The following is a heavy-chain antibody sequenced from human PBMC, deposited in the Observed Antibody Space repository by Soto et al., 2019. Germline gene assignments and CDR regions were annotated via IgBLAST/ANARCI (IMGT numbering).Heavy chain of an antibody. Sequence: GALLKVSRKASGWTFSGYAISCLRQAPGQGLEWMGGIIPIFGTANYAQKFQGRVTITADESTSTAYMELSSLRSEDTAVYYCARDDGNSGYDDDYYYGMDVWGQGTTVTVS. CDR1: GWTFSGYA. J-gene: IGHJ6*02. D-gene: IGHD5-12*01. V-gene: IGHV1-69*13. CDR3: ARDDGNSGYDDDYYYGMDV. CDR2: IIPIFGTA.